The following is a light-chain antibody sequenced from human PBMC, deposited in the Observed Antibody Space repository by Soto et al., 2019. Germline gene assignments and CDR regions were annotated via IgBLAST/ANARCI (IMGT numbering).Light chain of an antibody. CDR2: GAS. Sequence: EIVLTQSPGTLSLSPGERATLSCRASQTVSSRFLAWYQQKPGQAPRLLIYGASNRATGIPDRFSGSGSGTDVTLTISRLEPEDFAVYSCQQYGSSWTFGQGTKVEIK. V-gene: IGKV3-20*01. CDR1: QTVSSRF. CDR3: QQYGSSWT. J-gene: IGKJ1*01.